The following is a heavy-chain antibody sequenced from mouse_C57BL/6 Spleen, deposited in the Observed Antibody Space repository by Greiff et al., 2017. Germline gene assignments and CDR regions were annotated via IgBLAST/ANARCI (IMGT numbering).Heavy chain of an antibody. CDR3: SPCYYEYFDV. CDR2: IDPEDGDT. D-gene: IGHD1-1*01. Sequence: VQLQQSGAELVRPGASVKLSCTASGFNIKDYYMHWVKQRPDQGLEWIGRIDPEDGDTEYAPKFQGKATMTADTSSNTAYLQLSSLTSEDTAVYYCSPCYYEYFDVWGTGTTVTVSS. J-gene: IGHJ1*03. CDR1: GFNIKDYY. V-gene: IGHV14-1*01.